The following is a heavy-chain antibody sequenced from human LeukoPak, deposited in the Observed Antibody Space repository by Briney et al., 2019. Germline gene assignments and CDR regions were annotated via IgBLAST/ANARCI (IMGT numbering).Heavy chain of an antibody. CDR2: INHSGST. CDR3: ARDLTEYSSSYYYFDY. D-gene: IGHD6-6*01. CDR1: GGSFSGYY. V-gene: IGHV4-34*01. Sequence: SETLSHTCAVYGGSFSGYYWSWIRQPPGKGLEWIGEINHSGSTNYNPSLKSRVTISVDTSKNQFSLKLSSVTAADTAVYYCARDLTEYSSSYYYFDYWGQGTLVTVSS. J-gene: IGHJ4*02.